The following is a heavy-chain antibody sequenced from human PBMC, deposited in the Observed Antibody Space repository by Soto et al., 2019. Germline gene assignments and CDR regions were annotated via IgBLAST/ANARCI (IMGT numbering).Heavy chain of an antibody. CDR2: INQDGGNK. CDR1: GFTFGIHW. J-gene: IGHJ5*02. Sequence: EVQVVESGGGVVQPGGSLRLSCAASGFTFGIHWMTWVRQVPGKGLEWVANINQDGGNKYYVDSVKGRFIISSDNAKDSMSLQMNGLRLEGTAVYACATSMRHRLDPWGQGTLVTVS. V-gene: IGHV3-7*01. CDR3: ATSMRHRLDP. D-gene: IGHD2-21*01.